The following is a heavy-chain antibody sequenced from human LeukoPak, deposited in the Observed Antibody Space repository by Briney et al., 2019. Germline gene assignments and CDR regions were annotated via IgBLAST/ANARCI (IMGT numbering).Heavy chain of an antibody. J-gene: IGHJ4*02. Sequence: PGESLKISCKGSGYSFTSYWIGWVRQMPGKGLEWMGIIYPGDSDTRYSPSFQGQVTISADKSISTAYLQWSSLKASDTAMYYCARVVASYSGYDGPANSLDYWGQGTLVTVSS. D-gene: IGHD5-12*01. CDR1: GYSFTSYW. CDR3: ARVVASYSGYDGPANSLDY. CDR2: IYPGDSDT. V-gene: IGHV5-51*01.